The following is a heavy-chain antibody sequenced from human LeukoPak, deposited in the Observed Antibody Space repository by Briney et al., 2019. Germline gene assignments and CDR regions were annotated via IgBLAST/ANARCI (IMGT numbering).Heavy chain of an antibody. J-gene: IGHJ4*02. CDR3: AREHKDYDGDGYYYGY. CDR1: GGSINFYY. CDR2: IYYSGST. V-gene: IGHV4-59*01. D-gene: IGHD2-21*02. Sequence: SETLSLTCTVSGGSINFYYWSWIRQPPGKGLEWIGYIYYSGSTNYNPSLKSRVTISVDMSKNQFSLRLSSVTTADTAVYYCAREHKDYDGDGYYYGYWGQGTLVTVSS.